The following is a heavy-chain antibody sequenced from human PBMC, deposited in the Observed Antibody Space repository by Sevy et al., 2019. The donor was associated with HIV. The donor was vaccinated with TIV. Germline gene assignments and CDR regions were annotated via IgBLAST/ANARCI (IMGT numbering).Heavy chain of an antibody. CDR3: ANAPPDYGDYGLYYYYYYGMDV. Sequence: SGPTLVNPTQTLTLTCTFSGFSLSTSGVGVGWIRQPPGKALEWLALIYLNDDKRYSPSLKSRLTITKDTSKIQVVLTMTNLDPVDTATYYCANAPPDYGDYGLYYYYYYGMDVWGQGTTVTVSS. J-gene: IGHJ6*02. V-gene: IGHV2-5*01. CDR2: IYLNDDK. D-gene: IGHD4-17*01. CDR1: GFSLSTSGVG.